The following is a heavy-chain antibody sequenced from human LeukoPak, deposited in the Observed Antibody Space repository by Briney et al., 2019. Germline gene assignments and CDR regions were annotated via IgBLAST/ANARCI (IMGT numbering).Heavy chain of an antibody. CDR2: IYYSGST. Sequence: SETLSLTCTVSGGSISSYYWSWIRQPPGKGLEWIGYIYYSGSTNYNPSLKSRVTISVDASKNQFSLKLSSVTAADTAVYYCAGGGVYCSSTSCYGKNYYYYMDVWGKGTTVTVSS. J-gene: IGHJ6*03. CDR3: AGGGVYCSSTSCYGKNYYYYMDV. D-gene: IGHD2-2*01. CDR1: GGSISSYY. V-gene: IGHV4-59*08.